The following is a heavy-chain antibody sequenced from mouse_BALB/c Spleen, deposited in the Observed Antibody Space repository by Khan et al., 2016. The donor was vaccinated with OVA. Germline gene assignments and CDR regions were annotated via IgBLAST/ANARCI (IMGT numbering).Heavy chain of an antibody. CDR2: INPNSDNT. V-gene: IGHV1-26*01. D-gene: IGHD2-14*01. CDR3: ARGYDFIDY. Sequence: VQLKQSGPDLVKPGASVKLSCKASGYSFTAYYMNWVKLSHGKSLECIGRINPNSDNTNYNQMFKGKAILTVDTSSSTAYMELRSLTSEDSAVYFCARGYDFIDYWGQGTLVTVSA. CDR1: GYSFTAYY. J-gene: IGHJ3*01.